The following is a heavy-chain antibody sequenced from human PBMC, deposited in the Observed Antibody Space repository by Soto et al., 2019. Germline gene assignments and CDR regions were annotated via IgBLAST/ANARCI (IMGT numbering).Heavy chain of an antibody. CDR1: GFTFSSYS. J-gene: IGHJ4*02. CDR3: ARDFGPPVYGLFDY. D-gene: IGHD2-8*01. CDR2: ISSSSSYI. Sequence: PGGSLRLSCAASGFTFSSYSMNWVRQAPGKGLEWVSSISSSSSYIYYADSVKGRFTISRDNAKNSLYLQMNSLRAEDTAVYYCARDFGPPVYGLFDYWGQGTLVTVSS. V-gene: IGHV3-21*01.